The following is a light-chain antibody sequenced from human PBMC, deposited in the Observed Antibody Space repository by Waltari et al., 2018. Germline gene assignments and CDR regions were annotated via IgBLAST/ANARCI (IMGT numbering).Light chain of an antibody. CDR3: QQYNNWPLT. CDR2: GAS. CDR1: QSVSSN. J-gene: IGKJ4*01. Sequence: EIVMTQSPATLSVSPGERATLSCRASQSVSSNLAWYQQKPGQPPRLLIYGASIRATGIPARFSGSGSGTEFTLTISSLQSEDFAVYYCQQYNNWPLTFGGGTKVEIK. V-gene: IGKV3D-15*01.